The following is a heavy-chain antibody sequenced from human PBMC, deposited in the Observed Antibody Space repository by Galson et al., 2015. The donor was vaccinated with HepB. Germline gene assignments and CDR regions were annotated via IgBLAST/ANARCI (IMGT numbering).Heavy chain of an antibody. CDR2: ISSFNNYI. CDR1: GFSFSPHT. D-gene: IGHD3-16*01. J-gene: IGHJ3*01. CDR3: ARDVVWDRASDV. Sequence: SLRLSCAASGFSFSPHTMTWVRPAPGKGLEWVSSISSFNNYIYYEDSVKGRFTISRDNAKNSLYLHMNSLRAEDTAVYYCARDVVWDRASDVWGQGTMVAVSS. V-gene: IGHV3-21*06.